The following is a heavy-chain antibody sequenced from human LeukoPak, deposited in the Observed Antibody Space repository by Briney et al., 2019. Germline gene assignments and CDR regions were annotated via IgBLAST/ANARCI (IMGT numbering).Heavy chain of an antibody. CDR3: ARDRVAAHNWFDP. CDR2: ISAYNGNT. CDR1: GGTFSSYA. J-gene: IGHJ5*02. D-gene: IGHD6-19*01. V-gene: IGHV1-18*01. Sequence: ASVKVSRKASGGTFSSYAISWVRQAPGQGLEWMGWISAYNGNTNYAQKLQGRVTMTTDTSTSTAYMELRSLRSDDTAVYYCARDRVAAHNWFDPWGQGTLVTVSS.